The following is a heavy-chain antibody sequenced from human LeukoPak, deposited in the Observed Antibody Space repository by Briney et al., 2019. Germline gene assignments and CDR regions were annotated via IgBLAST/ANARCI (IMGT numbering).Heavy chain of an antibody. CDR2: INTNTGNP. CDR1: GYTFTNYA. D-gene: IGHD6-6*01. V-gene: IGHV7-4-1*02. J-gene: IGHJ6*03. CDR3: ARRSQSARRYYYYMDV. Sequence: ASVKVSCKASGYTFTNYAMNWVRQAPGQGLEWMGWINTNTGNPTYAQGFTGRFVFSLDTSVSTAYLQISSLKAEDTAVYYCARRSQSARRYYYYMDVWGKGTTVTVSS.